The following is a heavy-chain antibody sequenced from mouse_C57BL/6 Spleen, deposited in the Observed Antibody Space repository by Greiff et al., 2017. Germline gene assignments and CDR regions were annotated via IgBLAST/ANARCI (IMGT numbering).Heavy chain of an antibody. V-gene: IGHV5-4*01. D-gene: IGHD1-3*01. CDR3: ARDNLIRRDMDY. J-gene: IGHJ4*01. Sequence: EVMLVESGGGLVKPGGSLKLSCAASGFTFSSYAMSWVRQTPEKRLEWVATISDGGSYTYYPDNVKGRFTISRDNAKNNLYLQMSHLKSEDTAMYYCARDNLIRRDMDYWGQGTSVTVSS. CDR1: GFTFSSYA. CDR2: ISDGGSYT.